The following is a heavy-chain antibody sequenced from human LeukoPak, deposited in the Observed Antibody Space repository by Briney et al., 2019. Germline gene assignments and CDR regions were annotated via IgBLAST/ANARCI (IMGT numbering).Heavy chain of an antibody. Sequence: SETLSLTCTVSGGSISSGDYYWSWIRQPPGKGLEWIAFIYYSGSTNYNPSLKSRVTISVDTSKNQLSLKLSSVTAADTAVYYCARAPRGSFGVVHFDSWGQGTLVTVSS. J-gene: IGHJ5*01. CDR2: IYYSGST. D-gene: IGHD3-3*01. CDR3: ARAPRGSFGVVHFDS. V-gene: IGHV4-61*08. CDR1: GGSISSGDYY.